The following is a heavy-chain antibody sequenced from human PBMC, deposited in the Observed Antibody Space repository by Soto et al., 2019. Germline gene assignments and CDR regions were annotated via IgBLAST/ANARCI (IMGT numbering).Heavy chain of an antibody. CDR2: ISYDGSNK. CDR1: GFTFSSYA. D-gene: IGHD5-12*01. Sequence: QVQLVESGGGGVQPGRSLRLSCAASGFTFSSYAMHWVRQAPGKGLEWVAVISYDGSNKYYADSVKGRFTISRDNSKNRLYLQMNCLRAEDTAVYYCARLARVATIWGFFDYWGQGTLVTVSS. V-gene: IGHV3-30-3*01. J-gene: IGHJ4*02. CDR3: ARLARVATIWGFFDY.